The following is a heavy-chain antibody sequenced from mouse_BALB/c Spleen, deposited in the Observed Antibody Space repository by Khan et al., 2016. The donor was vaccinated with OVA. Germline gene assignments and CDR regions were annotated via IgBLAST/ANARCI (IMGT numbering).Heavy chain of an antibody. J-gene: IGHJ3*01. CDR3: ASHLTGSFAY. CDR2: INSDGYYT. CDR1: GFTFSAYS. V-gene: IGHV5-6*02. D-gene: IGHD4-1*01. Sequence: EVKLVESGGDLMKPGGSLKLSCAASGFTFSAYSMSWVRRTPDKRLEWVATINSDGYYTYYPDSVQGRFTISRNNAKNTLSLQMSSLRSEDTAIYYCASHLTGSFAYWGQGTLVTVSA.